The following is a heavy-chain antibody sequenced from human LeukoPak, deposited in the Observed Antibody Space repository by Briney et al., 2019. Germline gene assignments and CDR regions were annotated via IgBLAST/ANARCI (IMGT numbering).Heavy chain of an antibody. CDR3: ARNKDSWGPTTLVFEI. CDR2: INPNSGGT. D-gene: IGHD3-16*01. CDR1: GYTFTGYY. V-gene: IGHV1-2*04. J-gene: IGHJ3*02. Sequence: ASVKVSCKASGYTFTGYYMHWVRQAPGQGLEWMGWINPNSGGTNYAQKFQGWVTMTRDTSISTAYMELSRLRSDDTAVYYCARNKDSWGPTTLVFEIWAQGTMVTFSS.